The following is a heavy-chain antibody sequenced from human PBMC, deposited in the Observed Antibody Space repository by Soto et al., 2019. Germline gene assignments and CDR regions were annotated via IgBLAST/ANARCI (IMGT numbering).Heavy chain of an antibody. J-gene: IGHJ4*02. V-gene: IGHV3-21*01. CDR3: ARDLAANPIGY. D-gene: IGHD2-15*01. CDR1: GFTFSSYS. CDR2: ISSSSSYI. Sequence: VQLVASGGGLVKPGGSLRLSCAASGFTFSSYSMNWVRRAPGKGLEWVSSISSSSSYIYYADSVKGRFTISRDNAKNSLYLQMNSLRAEDTAVYYCARDLAANPIGYWGQGTLVTVSS.